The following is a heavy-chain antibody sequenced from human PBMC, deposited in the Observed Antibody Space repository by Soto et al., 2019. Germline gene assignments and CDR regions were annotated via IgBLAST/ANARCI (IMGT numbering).Heavy chain of an antibody. CDR1: GGSFSGYY. J-gene: IGHJ5*02. CDR2: INHSGST. CDR3: ARGGDILTGYYGRWFDP. D-gene: IGHD3-9*01. V-gene: IGHV4-34*01. Sequence: QVQLQQWGAGLLKPSETLSLTCAVYGGSFSGYYWSWIRQPPGKGLEWIREINHSGSTNYNPSLKSRVTISVDTSKNQFSLKLSSVTAADTAVYYCARGGDILTGYYGRWFDPWGQGTLVTVSS.